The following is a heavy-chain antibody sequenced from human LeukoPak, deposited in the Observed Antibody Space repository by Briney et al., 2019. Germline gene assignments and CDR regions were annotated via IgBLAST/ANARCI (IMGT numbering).Heavy chain of an antibody. CDR3: ARDWFLVDY. J-gene: IGHJ4*02. D-gene: IGHD3-22*01. CDR2: ISSSSSYI. Sequence: GGSLRLSCAASGFTFSSYSMNWVRQAPGKGLEWGSSISSSSSYIYYADSVKGRFNISRDNAKNSMYLQMNSLSAEDTAVYYCARDWFLVDYWGQGTLVTVSS. CDR1: GFTFSSYS. V-gene: IGHV3-21*01.